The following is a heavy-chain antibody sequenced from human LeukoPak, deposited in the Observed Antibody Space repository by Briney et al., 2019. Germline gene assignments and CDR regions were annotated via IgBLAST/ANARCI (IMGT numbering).Heavy chain of an antibody. CDR1: GYTFTSYA. J-gene: IGHJ4*02. CDR2: INAGNGNT. V-gene: IGHV1-3*01. D-gene: IGHD1-26*01. Sequence: GASVKVSCKASGYTFTSYAMHWGRQAPGQRLEWMGWINAGNGNTKYSQKFQGRVTITRDTSASTAYMELSSLRPEDTAVHYCARQGGGPYSGSPFDYWGQGTLVTVSS. CDR3: ARQGGGPYSGSPFDY.